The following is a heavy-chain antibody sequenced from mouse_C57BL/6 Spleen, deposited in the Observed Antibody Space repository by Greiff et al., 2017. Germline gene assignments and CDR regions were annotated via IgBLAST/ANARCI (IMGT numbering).Heavy chain of an antibody. CDR2: IYPGSGST. J-gene: IGHJ3*01. CDR1: GYTFPSYW. CDR3: ASDGYDLAWFAN. V-gene: IGHV1-55*01. Sequence: VQLKQSGAELVQPGASVKMSCKASGYTFPSYWITWVKQRPGQGLEWIGDIYPGSGSTNYNEKFKSKATLTVDTSSSTASMQLSSLTSEDSAVYYCASDGYDLAWFANRRSGTLGTAS. D-gene: IGHD2-2*01.